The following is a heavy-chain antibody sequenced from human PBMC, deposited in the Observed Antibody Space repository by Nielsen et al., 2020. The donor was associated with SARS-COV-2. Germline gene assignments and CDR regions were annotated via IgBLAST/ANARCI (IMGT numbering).Heavy chain of an antibody. Sequence: SETLSLTCAVYGGSFSGYYWSWIRQPPGKGLEWIGEINHSGSTNYNPSLKSRVTISVDTSKNQFSLRLSSVTAADTAVYYCAVAGTGFDYWGQGVLVTVSS. CDR2: INHSGST. D-gene: IGHD6-19*01. J-gene: IGHJ4*02. CDR1: GGSFSGYY. V-gene: IGHV4-34*01. CDR3: AVAGTGFDY.